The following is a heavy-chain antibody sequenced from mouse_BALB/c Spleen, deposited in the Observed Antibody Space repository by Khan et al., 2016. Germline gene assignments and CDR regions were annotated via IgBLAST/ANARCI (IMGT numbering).Heavy chain of an antibody. V-gene: IGHV3-6*02. D-gene: IGHD1-1*01. CDR1: GYSITSGYY. Sequence: VQLKESGPGLVKPSQSLSLTCSVTGYSITSGYYWNWIRQFPGNKLEWMGYINYDGSTPYIPFLKNRIFSPRDTSEDQWFLKLDSVTTEDSATYECARGGYYGRSYYWCCDVWGAGTWATV. J-gene: IGHJ1*01. CDR3: ARGGYYGRSYYWCCDV. CDR2: INYDGST.